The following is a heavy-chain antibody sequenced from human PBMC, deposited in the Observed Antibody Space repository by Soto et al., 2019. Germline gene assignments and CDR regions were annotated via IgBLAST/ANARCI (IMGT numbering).Heavy chain of an antibody. CDR3: ATPRGFWSGYYHPVAVAGGFDP. V-gene: IGHV1-24*01. D-gene: IGHD3-3*01. CDR2: FDPEDGET. CDR1: GYTLTELS. J-gene: IGHJ5*02. Sequence: ASVKVSCKVSGYTLTELSMHWVRQAPGKGLEWMGGFDPEDGETIYAQKFQGRVTMTEDTSTDTAYMELSSLRSEDTAVYYCATPRGFWSGYYHPVAVAGGFDPWGQGTLVTVSS.